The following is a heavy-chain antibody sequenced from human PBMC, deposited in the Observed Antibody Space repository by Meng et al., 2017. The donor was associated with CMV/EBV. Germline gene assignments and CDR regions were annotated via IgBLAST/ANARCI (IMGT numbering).Heavy chain of an antibody. CDR1: GGSISSGDYY. CDR2: IYYSGST. Sequence: QLQGSGPELANPSQPLSLTCTVSGGSISSGDYYWSWIRQPPGKGLEWIGYIYYSGSTYYNPSLKSRVTISVDTSKNQFSLKLSSVTAADTAVYYCARVGRTSCYDYWGQGTLVTGSS. V-gene: IGHV4-30-4*08. CDR3: ARVGRTSCYDY. J-gene: IGHJ4*02. D-gene: IGHD2-2*01.